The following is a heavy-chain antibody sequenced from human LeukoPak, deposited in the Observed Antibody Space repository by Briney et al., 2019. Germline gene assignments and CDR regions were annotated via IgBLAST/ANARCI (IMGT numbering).Heavy chain of an antibody. D-gene: IGHD3-3*01. CDR2: IWYDGSNK. V-gene: IGHV3-33*08. J-gene: IGHJ6*03. CDR3: ASTYYDFWSGYYPSYYYYYMDV. CDR1: GFTFSSYW. Sequence: GGSLRLSCAASGFTFSSYWMSWVRQAPGKGLEWVAVIWYDGSNKYCADSVKGRFTISRDNSKNTLYLQMNSLRAEDTAVYYCASTYYDFWSGYYPSYYYYYMDVWGKGTTVTVSS.